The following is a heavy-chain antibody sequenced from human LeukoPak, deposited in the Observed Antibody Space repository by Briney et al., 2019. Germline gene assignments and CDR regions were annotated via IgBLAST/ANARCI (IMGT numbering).Heavy chain of an antibody. CDR3: AKDRGDSSSRGVDY. D-gene: IGHD6-6*01. Sequence: GGSLRLSCAASGFTFSSYGMHWVRQAPGKGLEWVAFIRYDGSNKYCADSVKGRFTISRDNSKNTLYLQMNSLRAEDTAVYYCAKDRGDSSSRGVDYWGQGTLVTVSS. V-gene: IGHV3-30*02. CDR1: GFTFSSYG. J-gene: IGHJ4*02. CDR2: IRYDGSNK.